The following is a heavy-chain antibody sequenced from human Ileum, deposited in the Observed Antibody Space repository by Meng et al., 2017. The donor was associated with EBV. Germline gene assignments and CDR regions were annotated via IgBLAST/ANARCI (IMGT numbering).Heavy chain of an antibody. V-gene: IGHV4-34*01. CDR1: GGSLSGYY. CDR2: ITHSGST. Sequence: QVQLQQWGAGLLNPSETLSLTCAVYGGSLSGYYWSWIRQPPGKGLEWIGEITHSGSTNYNSSLKSRVTILVDTSKNQLSLKMNSVTAADTAVYYCARCYDSSGYYELNHFDHWGQGTLVTVSS. J-gene: IGHJ4*02. D-gene: IGHD3-22*01. CDR3: ARCYDSSGYYELNHFDH.